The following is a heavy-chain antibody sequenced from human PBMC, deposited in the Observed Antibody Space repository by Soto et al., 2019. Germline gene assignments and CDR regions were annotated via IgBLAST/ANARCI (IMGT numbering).Heavy chain of an antibody. D-gene: IGHD3-22*01. CDR3: ARQASGYYYGWFDP. CDR1: GGSFSPNY. J-gene: IGHJ5*02. CDR2: IYYGGTT. Sequence: SETLSLTCRLSGGSFSPNYWGWFRQSPGKGLEWVGYIYYGGTTSYNPSLKSRVTVSLETSKSHFSLRLSSVTAADTAVYYCARQASGYYYGWFDPWDQG. V-gene: IGHV4-59*08.